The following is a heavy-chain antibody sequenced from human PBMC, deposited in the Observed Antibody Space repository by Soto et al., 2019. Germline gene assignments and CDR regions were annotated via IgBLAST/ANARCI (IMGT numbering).Heavy chain of an antibody. Sequence: ASVKVSCKASGYTFTGYYMHWVRQAPGQGLEWMGWINPNSGGTNYAQKFQGRVTMTRDTSISTAYMELSRLRSDDTAVYYCARIPWYDFWSGYPKPYYFDYWGQGTLVTVSS. V-gene: IGHV1-2*02. D-gene: IGHD3-3*01. J-gene: IGHJ4*02. CDR2: INPNSGGT. CDR3: ARIPWYDFWSGYPKPYYFDY. CDR1: GYTFTGYY.